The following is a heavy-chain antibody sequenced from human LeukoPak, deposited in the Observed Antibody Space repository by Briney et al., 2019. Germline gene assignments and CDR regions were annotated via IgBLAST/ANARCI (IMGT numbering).Heavy chain of an antibody. Sequence: GGSLRLSCAASGFTFDDYTMHWVRQAPGKSLEWVSLISGDGISPYYADSVKGRFTISRDNSKNTLYLQMNSLRAEDTAVYYCAKVGVVVPAASVEDAFDIWGQGTMVTVSS. D-gene: IGHD2-2*01. CDR2: ISGDGISP. V-gene: IGHV3-43*02. CDR1: GFTFDDYT. CDR3: AKVGVVVPAASVEDAFDI. J-gene: IGHJ3*02.